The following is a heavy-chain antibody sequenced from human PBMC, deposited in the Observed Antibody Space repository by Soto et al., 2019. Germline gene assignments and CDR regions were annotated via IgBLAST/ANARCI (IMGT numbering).Heavy chain of an antibody. CDR3: ARDRFDSSWYPSGQLEPAITDY. V-gene: IGHV3-33*01. CDR2: IWYDGSNK. D-gene: IGHD6-13*01. CDR1: GFTFSSYG. Sequence: GGSLRLSCAASGFTFSSYGMHWVRQAPGKGLEWVAVIWYDGSNKYYADSVKGRFTISRDNSKNTLYLQMNSLRAEDTAVYYCARDRFDSSWYPSGQLEPAITDYWGPGTLVTVSS. J-gene: IGHJ4*02.